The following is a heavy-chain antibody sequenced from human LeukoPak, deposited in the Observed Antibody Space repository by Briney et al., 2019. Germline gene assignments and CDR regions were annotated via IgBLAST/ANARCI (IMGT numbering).Heavy chain of an antibody. J-gene: IGHJ4*02. CDR3: AREGPSGWSIFDY. CDR1: GGSISSNY. V-gene: IGHV4-59*01. D-gene: IGHD6-19*01. CDR2: IYYSGST. Sequence: SETLSLTCTVSGGSISSNYWSWIRQPPGKGLEWLGYIYYSGSTNYNPSLKSRVTISVDTSKNQFSLKLSSVTAADTAVYYCAREGPSGWSIFDYWGQGTLVTVSS.